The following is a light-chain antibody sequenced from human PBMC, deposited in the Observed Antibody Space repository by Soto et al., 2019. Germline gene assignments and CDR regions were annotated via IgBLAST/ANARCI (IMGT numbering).Light chain of an antibody. CDR1: QIISSW. Sequence: DIQMTQSPSTLSASVGDRVTITCRASQIISSWLAWYQQKPGKAPKLLIYKASSLESGVPSRFSGSGSGAELTLTISSLQPDDFATYYCQQYNRYPITFGQGTRLEIK. V-gene: IGKV1-5*03. J-gene: IGKJ5*01. CDR3: QQYNRYPIT. CDR2: KAS.